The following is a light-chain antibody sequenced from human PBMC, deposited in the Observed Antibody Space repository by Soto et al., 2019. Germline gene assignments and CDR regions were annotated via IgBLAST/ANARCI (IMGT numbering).Light chain of an antibody. Sequence: QSALTQPRSVSGSPGQSVTISCSGSSSDVGGYNFVSWYQQHPGKAPKLMIYDVSKRPSGVPGRFSGYKSGNTASLTISGLQAEDEADYYCCSNAGSYTWVFGGGTKLTVL. CDR2: DVS. CDR1: SSDVGGYNF. CDR3: CSNAGSYTWV. V-gene: IGLV2-11*01. J-gene: IGLJ3*02.